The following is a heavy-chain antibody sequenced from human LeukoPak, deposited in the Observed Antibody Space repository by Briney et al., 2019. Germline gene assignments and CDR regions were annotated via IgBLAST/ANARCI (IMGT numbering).Heavy chain of an antibody. Sequence: GGSLRLSCAASGFTLRSYDMSWVRQAPGKGLEWVAATSGSGGNTYYADSVKGRFTISRDNSKNTLYLQMNSLRAEDTAVYYCAKDKGDGYNGFDYWGQGTLVTVSS. D-gene: IGHD5-24*01. J-gene: IGHJ4*02. CDR3: AKDKGDGYNGFDY. CDR2: TSGSGGNT. CDR1: GFTLRSYD. V-gene: IGHV3-23*01.